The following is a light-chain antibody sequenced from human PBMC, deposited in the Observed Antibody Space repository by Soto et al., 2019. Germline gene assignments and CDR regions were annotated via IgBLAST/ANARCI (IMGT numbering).Light chain of an antibody. CDR2: STN. V-gene: IGLV8-61*01. J-gene: IGLJ3*02. CDR1: SGSVSTSYY. CDR3: VLYMGSGTWV. Sequence: QTVVTQEPSFSVSPGRTVTLTCGLSSGSVSTSYYPSWYQQTPGQAPRTLIYSTNTRSSGVPDSFSGSILGNKAALTITGAQADDESDYYCVLYMGSGTWVFGGGTKLTVL.